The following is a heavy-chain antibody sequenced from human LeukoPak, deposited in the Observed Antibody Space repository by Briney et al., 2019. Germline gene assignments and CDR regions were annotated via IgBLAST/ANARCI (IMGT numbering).Heavy chain of an antibody. Sequence: SETLSLTCAVYGGSFSGYYWSWIRQPPGKGLEWIGEINHSGSTNYNPSLKSRVTISVDTSKNQFSLKLSSVTAADTAVYYCARGNNYYDSSGFTYWGQGTLVTASS. V-gene: IGHV4-34*01. J-gene: IGHJ4*02. D-gene: IGHD3-22*01. CDR1: GGSFSGYY. CDR3: ARGNNYYDSSGFTY. CDR2: INHSGST.